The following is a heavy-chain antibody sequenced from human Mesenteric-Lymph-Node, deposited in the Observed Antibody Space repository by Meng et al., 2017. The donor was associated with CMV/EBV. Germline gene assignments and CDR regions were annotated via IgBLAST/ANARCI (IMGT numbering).Heavy chain of an antibody. CDR3: ARGNPAWPGYYYFGY. Sequence: GGSLRLSCAASGFTFSSYDMHWVRQSPDKGLEWVSAIGTTFDSHYPDSVRGRFTISRDNAENSLYLQMNSLRDGDTAVYYCARGNPAWPGYYYFGYWGQGTVVTVSS. CDR1: GFTFSSYD. D-gene: IGHD2-2*03. V-gene: IGHV3-13*01. CDR2: IGTTFDS. J-gene: IGHJ4*02.